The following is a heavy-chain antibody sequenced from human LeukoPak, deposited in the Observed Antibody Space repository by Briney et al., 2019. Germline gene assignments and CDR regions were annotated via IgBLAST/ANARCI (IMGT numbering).Heavy chain of an antibody. CDR3: AKSIHYSKDYFDY. Sequence: SGGSLRLSCAASGFTYSSYAMHWVRQAPGKGLEWVAVISYDGRNKYYADSVKGRFTISRDNSKNTLFLQMNSLRAEDTAVYYCAKSIHYSKDYFDYWGQGTLVTVSS. D-gene: IGHD4-11*01. V-gene: IGHV3-30-3*02. CDR1: GFTYSSYA. CDR2: ISYDGRNK. J-gene: IGHJ4*02.